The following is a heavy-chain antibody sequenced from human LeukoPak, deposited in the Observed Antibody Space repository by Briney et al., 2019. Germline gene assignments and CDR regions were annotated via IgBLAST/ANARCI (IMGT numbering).Heavy chain of an antibody. CDR3: ARRPHNGSYRLYYYYYMDV. J-gene: IGHJ6*03. V-gene: IGHV4-34*01. CDR1: GGSFSGYY. CDR2: INHSGST. D-gene: IGHD1-26*01. Sequence: SETLSLTCAVYGGSFSGYYWSWIRQPPGKGLEWIGEINHSGSTNYNPSLKSRVTISVDTSKNQFSLKLSSVTAADTAVYYCARRPHNGSYRLYYYYYMDVWGKGTTVTVSS.